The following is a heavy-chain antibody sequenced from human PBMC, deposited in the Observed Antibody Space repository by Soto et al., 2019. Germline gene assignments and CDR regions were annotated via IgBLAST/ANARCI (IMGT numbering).Heavy chain of an antibody. CDR1: GYTFSSSI. J-gene: IGHJ5*02. CDR3: ATSPMAARYGNWFDR. CDR2: SSVYSGHT. Sequence: QVQLVQSGAEVKKPGASVTVSCKASGYTFSSSIISWVRQAPGQGLEWMGWSSVYSGHTNYAPTFQGRVTVTTDTSTSTANMVLRSLRSDDTAVYYCATSPMAARYGNWFDRWGHGTLVTVSS. D-gene: IGHD5-18*01. V-gene: IGHV1-18*04.